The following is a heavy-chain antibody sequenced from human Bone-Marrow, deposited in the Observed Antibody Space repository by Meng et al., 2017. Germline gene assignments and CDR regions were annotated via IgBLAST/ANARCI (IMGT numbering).Heavy chain of an antibody. CDR2: INHSGST. CDR3: ARHSGWTAQKYYYYYSGIDV. D-gene: IGHD6-19*01. Sequence: GSLRLSCAVYGGSFSGYYWSWIRQPPGKGLEWIGEINHSGSTNYNPSLKSRVTISVDTSKNQFSLKLSSVTAADTAVYYCARHSGWTAQKYYYYYSGIDVWGQGTTVTVSS. CDR1: GGSFSGYY. J-gene: IGHJ6*02. V-gene: IGHV4-34*01.